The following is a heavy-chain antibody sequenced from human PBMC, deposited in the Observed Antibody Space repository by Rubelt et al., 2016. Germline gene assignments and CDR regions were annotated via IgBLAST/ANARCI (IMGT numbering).Heavy chain of an antibody. D-gene: IGHD2-15*01. CDR2: MNPDGSAQ. V-gene: IGHV3-7*03. J-gene: IGHJ5*02. CDR3: ARDRGYNCFDL. CDR1: GFTFSDSW. Sequence: EVQLVESGGGLVQRGGSLRLSCEASGFTFSDSWMNWVRQAPGKGLDWVASMNPDGSAQYYMGSLEGRFTISRDNAKNSLNLQMNSLRAEETAVYYCARDRGYNCFDLWGQGTRVTVSS.